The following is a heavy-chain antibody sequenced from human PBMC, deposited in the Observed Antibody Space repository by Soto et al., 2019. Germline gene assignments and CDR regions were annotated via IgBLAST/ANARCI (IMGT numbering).Heavy chain of an antibody. J-gene: IGHJ4*02. CDR3: AREILWFGESMYYFDY. V-gene: IGHV4-59*01. Sequence: QVQLQESGPGLVKPSETLSLTCTVSGGSISSYYWSWIRQPPGKGLEWIGYIYYSGSTNYNPSLKSRVTISADTSKNQFSLKLSSVTAADTAVYYCAREILWFGESMYYFDYWGQGTLVTVSS. CDR2: IYYSGST. CDR1: GGSISSYY. D-gene: IGHD3-10*01.